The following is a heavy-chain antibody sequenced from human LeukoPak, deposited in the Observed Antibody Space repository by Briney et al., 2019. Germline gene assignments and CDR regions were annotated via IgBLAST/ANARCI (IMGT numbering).Heavy chain of an antibody. CDR2: IFHTGNS. V-gene: IGHV4-59*08. CDR1: GGSISTFY. J-gene: IGHJ3*02. Sequence: PSETLSLTCTISGGSISTFYWSWLRQPPGKGREWIAYIFHTGNSNYNPSLKGRVTPSVDTSKNQFSLKVNSVTAADTAMYYCARHPFSDGFDIWGQGTMVTVSS. CDR3: ARHPFSDGFDI.